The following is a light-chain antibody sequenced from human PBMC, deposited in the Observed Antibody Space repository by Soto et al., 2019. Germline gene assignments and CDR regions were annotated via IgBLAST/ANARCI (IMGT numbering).Light chain of an antibody. V-gene: IGKV3-11*01. CDR2: DAS. CDR3: QQRSNRPLS. Sequence: EIVLTQSPATLSLSPGERATLSCRASQSVSSYLAWYQQKPGQAPRLLIYDASNRATCIPARFSGSGSGTDFTLNISSLEPEEFTVYYCQQRSNRPLSFGGGTKEDIK. J-gene: IGKJ4*01. CDR1: QSVSSY.